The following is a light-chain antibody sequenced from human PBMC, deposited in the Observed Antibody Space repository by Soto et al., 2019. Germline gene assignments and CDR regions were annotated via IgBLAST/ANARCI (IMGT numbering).Light chain of an antibody. CDR2: GAY. CDR1: QSVSSN. V-gene: IGKV3-20*01. CDR3: HQYGSSPTWT. J-gene: IGKJ1*01. Sequence: EIVMTQSPASLSVSPGESATISCMASQSVSSNLAWYQQKPGQAHRLLIYGAYTRATGIPDRFSASGSGTDLTLTISRLEPEDLAVYYGHQYGSSPTWTFGHCTTVDIK.